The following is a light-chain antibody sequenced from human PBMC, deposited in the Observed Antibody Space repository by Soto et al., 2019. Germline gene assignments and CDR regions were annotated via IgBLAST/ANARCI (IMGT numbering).Light chain of an antibody. CDR1: QAISSA. J-gene: IGKJ5*01. CDR2: SAS. CDR3: QQYKDYPIT. V-gene: IGKV1D-13*01. Sequence: AIQLTQSPSSLSASVGDRVTITCRASQAISSALVWYQQKPGNAPRVLIYSASTLQSGVPSRFSGSGSGTEFTLSLSSLQPEDFATYYCQQYKDYPITFGQGTRLEIK.